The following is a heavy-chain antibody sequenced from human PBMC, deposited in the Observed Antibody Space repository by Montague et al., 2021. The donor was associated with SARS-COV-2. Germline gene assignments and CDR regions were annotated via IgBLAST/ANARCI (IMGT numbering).Heavy chain of an antibody. CDR2: FYYAGGT. CDR3: ARRYGSSFDY. V-gene: IGHV4-39*01. D-gene: IGHD4-17*01. J-gene: IGHJ4*02. Sequence: SETLSLTCTVSGGSVSRISSHWGWLRQPPGKGLEYIGSFYYAGGTQYNPSLKSRVTITVDTSNDQFSLKMNSVTAADTAVYFCARRYGSSFDYWGQGTLVTVSS. CDR1: GGSVSRISSH.